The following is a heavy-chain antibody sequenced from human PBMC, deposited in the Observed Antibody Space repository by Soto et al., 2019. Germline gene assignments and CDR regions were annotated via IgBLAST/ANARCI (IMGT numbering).Heavy chain of an antibody. Sequence: SETLSLTCTVSGGSISSYYWSWIRQPPGKGLEWIGDINHSGSTNYNPSLKSRVTISVDTSKNQFSLKLSSVTAADTAVYYCARGGSSSWRIRNNWFDPWGQGTLVTVSS. D-gene: IGHD6-13*01. CDR2: INHSGST. V-gene: IGHV4-59*12. CDR3: ARGGSSSWRIRNNWFDP. J-gene: IGHJ5*02. CDR1: GGSISSYY.